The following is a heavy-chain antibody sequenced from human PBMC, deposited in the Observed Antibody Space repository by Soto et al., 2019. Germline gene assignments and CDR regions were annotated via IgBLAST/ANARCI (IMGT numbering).Heavy chain of an antibody. D-gene: IGHD3-10*01. CDR1: GGSIDSSNW. J-gene: IGHJ4*02. Sequence: SETLSLTCAVSGGSIDSSNWWSWVRQPPGKGLEWIGEIYHTGSTNYKPSLKSRVTISVDKSKNQYSLKLNSVTAADTAVYYCARDPSRGLPDYWGQGTLVTVSS. CDR3: ARDPSRGLPDY. V-gene: IGHV4-4*02. CDR2: IYHTGST.